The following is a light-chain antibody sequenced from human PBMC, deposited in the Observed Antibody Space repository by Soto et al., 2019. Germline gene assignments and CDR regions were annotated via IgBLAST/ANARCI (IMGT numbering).Light chain of an antibody. CDR3: QQYGSSPLWT. CDR2: AAS. CDR1: QSVSSSY. Sequence: EIVLTQSPGTLSLSPGERATLSCRASQSVSSSYLAWYQQKPGQAPRLLIYAASSRATGIPDRFSGSGSGTDFTLTISRLEPEDFAVYYCQQYGSSPLWTFGQGIKVEIK. V-gene: IGKV3-20*01. J-gene: IGKJ1*01.